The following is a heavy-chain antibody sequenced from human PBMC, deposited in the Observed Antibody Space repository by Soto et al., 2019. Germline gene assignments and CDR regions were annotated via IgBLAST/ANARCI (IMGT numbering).Heavy chain of an antibody. V-gene: IGHV4-38-2*01. CDR1: GYSISSGHY. J-gene: IGHJ5*01. Sequence: SETLSLTCEVSGYSISSGHYWAWIRQPPGKGLEWIGSIYHTGTTYYNPSLDTRVTMSVDTSKNKFTLRLRSVSAADTDVCHCARLALSGYYYWFDAWGQGNLVTVSS. CDR2: IYHTGTT. CDR3: ARLALSGYYYWFDA. D-gene: IGHD3-22*01.